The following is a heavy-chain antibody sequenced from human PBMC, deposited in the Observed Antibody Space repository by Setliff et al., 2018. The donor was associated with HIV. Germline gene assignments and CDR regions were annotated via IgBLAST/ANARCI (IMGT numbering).Heavy chain of an antibody. J-gene: IGHJ3*01. CDR1: GLTLSNSA. Sequence: PGGSLRLSCAASGLTLSNSAMTWVRQRPGRGLEWVSLIQSGGITYYADSVKGRFTISKDNSNNTLSLQMSSLRAEDTALYYCAKLDYYDYSGSWARKVAIDFWGRGTMVTVSS. CDR3: AKLDYYDYSGSWARKVAIDF. D-gene: IGHD3-22*01. V-gene: IGHV3-23*01. CDR2: IQSGGIT.